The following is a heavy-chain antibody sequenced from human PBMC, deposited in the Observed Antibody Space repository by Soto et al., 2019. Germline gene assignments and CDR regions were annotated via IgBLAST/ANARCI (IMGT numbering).Heavy chain of an antibody. J-gene: IGHJ6*02. V-gene: IGHV4-30-2*01. CDR1: GGSISSGGYS. CDR3: ARGSGRQVYNYYGMDG. Sequence: PSETLSLTCAVSGGSISSGGYSRSWIRQPPGKGLEWIGYIYHSGSTYYNPSLKSRVTISVDRSKNQFSLKLSSVTAADTAVYYCARGSGRQVYNYYGMDGWGQGTTVTVSS. D-gene: IGHD3-10*01. CDR2: IYHSGST.